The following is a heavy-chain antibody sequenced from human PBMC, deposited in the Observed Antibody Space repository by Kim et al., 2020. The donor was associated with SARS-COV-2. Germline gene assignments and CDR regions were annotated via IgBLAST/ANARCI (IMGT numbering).Heavy chain of an antibody. CDR3: AKEMGSIGTPYFDS. Sequence: GGSLRLSCAASGFTFIDYAMSWVRQAPGKGPEWVSGISDGGGTYLADSVKGRFTISRDNSKNTLYLQMNSLMAGDTAIYYCAKEMGSIGTPYFDSWGQGTLVTVSS. J-gene: IGHJ4*02. CDR1: GFTFIDYA. CDR2: ISDGGGT. D-gene: IGHD1-26*01. V-gene: IGHV3-23*01.